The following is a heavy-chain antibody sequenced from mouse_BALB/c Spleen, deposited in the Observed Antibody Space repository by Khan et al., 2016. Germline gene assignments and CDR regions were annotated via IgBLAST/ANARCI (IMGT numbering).Heavy chain of an antibody. J-gene: IGHJ4*01. CDR3: ARDWDYYAMDY. CDR2: IWAGGST. V-gene: IGHV2-9*02. D-gene: IGHD4-1*01. Sequence: QVQLKESGPGLVAPSQSLSITCTVSGFSLTSYGVHWVRQPPGKGLEWLGVIWAGGSTNYNSALMSRLSIRKDNSKSQVFLKTNSLQTDDTAMDYCARDWDYYAMDYWGQGTSFTVSS. CDR1: GFSLTSYG.